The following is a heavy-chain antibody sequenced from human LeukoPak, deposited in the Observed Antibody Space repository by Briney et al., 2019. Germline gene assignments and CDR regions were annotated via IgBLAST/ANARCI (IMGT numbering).Heavy chain of an antibody. D-gene: IGHD3-22*01. Sequence: ASVKVSCKASGYTFTSYGISRVRQAPGQGLEWMGWISAYNGNTNYAQKLQGRVTMTTDTSTSTAYMELRSLRSDDTAMYCCARARSNYYDSSGYYYESFDIWGQGTMVTVSS. CDR3: ARARSNYYDSSGYYYESFDI. CDR1: GYTFTSYG. J-gene: IGHJ3*02. V-gene: IGHV1-18*01. CDR2: ISAYNGNT.